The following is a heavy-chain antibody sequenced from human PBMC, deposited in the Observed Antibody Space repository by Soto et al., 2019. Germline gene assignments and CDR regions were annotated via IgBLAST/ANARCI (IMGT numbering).Heavy chain of an antibody. V-gene: IGHV4-59*01. J-gene: IGHJ4*02. CDR1: GGSISSYY. CDR3: ARESSAANVFDY. CDR2: IYYSGST. D-gene: IGHD2-2*01. Sequence: QVQLQESGPGLVKPSETLSLTCTVSGGSISSYYWSWIRQPPGKGLEWIGYIYYSGSTNYNTSLKIRVTISVDTSKNLFSLKLSSVTAADTAVYYCARESSAANVFDYWGQGTLVTVSS.